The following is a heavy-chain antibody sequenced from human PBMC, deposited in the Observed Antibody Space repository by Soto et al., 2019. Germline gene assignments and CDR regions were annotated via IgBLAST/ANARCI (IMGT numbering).Heavy chain of an antibody. CDR3: ARVVPGAEAWFGP. Sequence: GAAMQVPCKASGYTFSTYGITCVRQAPGQPLEWLGWISLYSDGTNYAQKFQGRVSMTTDTSTTTAYMELRSLRSDDTAVYYCARVVPGAEAWFGPWGQGTLVTVSS. CDR1: GYTFSTYG. D-gene: IGHD2-2*01. CDR2: ISLYSDGT. J-gene: IGHJ5*02. V-gene: IGHV1-18*01.